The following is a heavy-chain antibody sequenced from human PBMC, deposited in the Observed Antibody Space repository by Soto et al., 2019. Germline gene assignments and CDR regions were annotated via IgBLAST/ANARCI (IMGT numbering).Heavy chain of an antibody. Sequence: SETLSLTCTVSGGSISSGDYYWSWIRQPPGKGLERIGYIYYSGSTYYNPSLKSRVTISVDTSKNQFSLKLSSVTAADTAVYYCARDKNSHGQNWFDPWGQGTLVTVSS. CDR1: GGSISSGDYY. D-gene: IGHD5-18*01. CDR2: IYYSGST. CDR3: ARDKNSHGQNWFDP. V-gene: IGHV4-30-4*01. J-gene: IGHJ5*02.